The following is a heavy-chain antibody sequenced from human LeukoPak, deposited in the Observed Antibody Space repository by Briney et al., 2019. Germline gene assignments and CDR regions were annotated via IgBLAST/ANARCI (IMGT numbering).Heavy chain of an antibody. V-gene: IGHV4-59*08. J-gene: IGHJ5*02. CDR3: ARHSSSWAWFDP. CDR1: GGSISSYY. D-gene: IGHD6-13*01. Sequence: KASETLSLTCTVSGGSISSYYWSWIRQPPGKGLEWIGYIYHSGSTNNNPSLKSRVTISVDTSKNQFSLRLSSVTAADTAVYYCARHSSSWAWFDPWGQGTLVTVSS. CDR2: IYHSGST.